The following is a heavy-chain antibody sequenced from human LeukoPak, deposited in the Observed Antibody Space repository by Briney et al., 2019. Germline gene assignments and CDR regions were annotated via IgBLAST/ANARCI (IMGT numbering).Heavy chain of an antibody. CDR2: ISYDGSNK. V-gene: IGHV3-30*18. CDR3: AKDRGPGVRYYFDY. Sequence: GSLRLSCSASGFTFSSYGMHWVRQAPGKGLEWVAVISYDGSNKYYADSVKGRFTISRDNSKNTLYLQMNSLRAEDTAVYYCAKDRGPGVRYYFDYWGQGTLVTVSS. J-gene: IGHJ4*02. D-gene: IGHD3-10*01. CDR1: GFTFSSYG.